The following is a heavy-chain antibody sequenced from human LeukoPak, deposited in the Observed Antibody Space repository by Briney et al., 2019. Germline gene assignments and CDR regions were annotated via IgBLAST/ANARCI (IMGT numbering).Heavy chain of an antibody. D-gene: IGHD3-22*01. V-gene: IGHV4-30-2*01. CDR1: GGSISSGGYS. CDR3: ARAPPYYYDSSGLYFDY. J-gene: IGHJ4*02. CDR2: IYHSGST. Sequence: PSQTLSLTCAVSGGSISSGGYSWSWIRQPPGKGLEWIGYIYHSGSTYYNPSLKSRATISVDRSKNQFSLKLSSVTAADTAVYYCARAPPYYYDSSGLYFDYWGQGTLVTVSS.